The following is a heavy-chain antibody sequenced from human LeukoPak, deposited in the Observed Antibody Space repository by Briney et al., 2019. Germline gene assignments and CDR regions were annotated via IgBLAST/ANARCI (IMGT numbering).Heavy chain of an antibody. D-gene: IGHD1-1*01. J-gene: IGHJ4*02. CDR2: IIPILGVA. CDR1: GGTFSSYA. V-gene: IGHV1-69*04. CDR3: ASAKTGPIDY. Sequence: GALVKVSCKASGGTFSSYAISWVRQAPGQGVEWMGRIIPILGVANYAQKFQGRVTITADKSTSTAYMELSSLRSEDTAVYYCASAKTGPIDYWGQGTLVTVSS.